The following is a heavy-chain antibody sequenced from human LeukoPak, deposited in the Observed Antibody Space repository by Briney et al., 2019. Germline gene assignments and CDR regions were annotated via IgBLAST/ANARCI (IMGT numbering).Heavy chain of an antibody. V-gene: IGHV3-23*01. CDR1: GFTFSNYA. Sequence: GGSLRLSCAASGFTFSNYAMSWVRQAPGKGLEWVATLSGTGGSTYSADSVKGRFTISRDNSKDTLYLQMNSLRAEDTAVYYCAKVSTKWELPGGAFDIWGQGTMVTVSS. D-gene: IGHD1-26*01. J-gene: IGHJ3*02. CDR3: AKVSTKWELPGGAFDI. CDR2: LSGTGGST.